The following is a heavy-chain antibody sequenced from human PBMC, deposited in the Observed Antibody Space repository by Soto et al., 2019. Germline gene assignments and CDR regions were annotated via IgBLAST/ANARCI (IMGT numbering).Heavy chain of an antibody. D-gene: IGHD6-19*01. V-gene: IGHV4-59*08. Sequence: SETLSLTCTVSGGSISSYYWSWIRQPPGKGLEWIGYIYYSGSTNYNPSLKSRVTISVDTSKNQFSLKLSSVTAADTAVYYCARGRPSRTTGIAVARPYYYGMDVWGQGTTVTVS. CDR1: GGSISSYY. CDR2: IYYSGST. CDR3: ARGRPSRTTGIAVARPYYYGMDV. J-gene: IGHJ6*02.